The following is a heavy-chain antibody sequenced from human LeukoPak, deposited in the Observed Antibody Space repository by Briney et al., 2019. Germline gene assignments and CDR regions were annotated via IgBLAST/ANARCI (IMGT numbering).Heavy chain of an antibody. Sequence: GGSLRLSCAASGFTFSSYSMNWVRQAPGKGLECVSSISSSSSSIYYADSVKGRFAISRDDAENSLYLQMNSLRAEDTAVYYCARTATDTGEFDYWGQGTLVTVSS. CDR3: ARTATDTGEFDY. CDR1: GFTFSSYS. D-gene: IGHD6-13*01. CDR2: ISSSSSSI. V-gene: IGHV3-21*01. J-gene: IGHJ4*02.